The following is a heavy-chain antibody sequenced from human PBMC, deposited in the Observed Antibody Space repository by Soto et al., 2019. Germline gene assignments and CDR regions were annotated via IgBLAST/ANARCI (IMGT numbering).Heavy chain of an antibody. V-gene: IGHV3-30-3*01. CDR1: GFTFSSYA. J-gene: IGHJ4*02. D-gene: IGHD5-12*01. CDR2: ISYDGSNK. Sequence: QVQLVESGGGVVQPGRSLRLSCAASGFTFSSYAMHWVRQAPGKGLEWVAVISYDGSNKYYADSVKGRFIISRDNSKNTLYLQMNSLRAEDTAVYYCARDRRWLQWYLDYWGQGTLVTVSS. CDR3: ARDRRWLQWYLDY.